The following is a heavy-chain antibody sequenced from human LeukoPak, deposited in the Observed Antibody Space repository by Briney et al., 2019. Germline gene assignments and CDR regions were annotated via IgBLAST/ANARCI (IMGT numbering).Heavy chain of an antibody. CDR2: IIPIFGTA. J-gene: IGHJ4*02. CDR1: GGTFSSYA. Sequence: SSVKVSCKASGGTFSSYAISWLRQARGQGLEWMGGIIPIFGTANYAQKFQGRVTITADKSTSTAYMELSSLRSEDTAVYYCAREFYSYGLDYWGQGTLVTVSS. CDR3: AREFYSYGLDY. D-gene: IGHD5-18*01. V-gene: IGHV1-69*06.